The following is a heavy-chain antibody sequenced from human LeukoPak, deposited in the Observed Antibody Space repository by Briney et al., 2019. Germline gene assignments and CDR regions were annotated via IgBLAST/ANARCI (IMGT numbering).Heavy chain of an antibody. D-gene: IGHD2-21*02. J-gene: IGHJ3*02. CDR1: GFTFSSYW. V-gene: IGHV3-74*01. Sequence: PGGSLRLSCAASGFTFSSYWMHWVRQAPGKGLVWVSRINSDGSSTSYADSVKGRFTISRDNAKNTLYLQMNSLRAEDTAVYCCARDYCGGVCYRGDAFDIWGQGTMVTVSS. CDR2: INSDGSST. CDR3: ARDYCGGVCYRGDAFDI.